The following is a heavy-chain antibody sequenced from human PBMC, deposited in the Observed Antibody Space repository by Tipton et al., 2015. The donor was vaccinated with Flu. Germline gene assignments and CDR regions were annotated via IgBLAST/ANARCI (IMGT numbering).Heavy chain of an antibody. V-gene: IGHV1-46*01. J-gene: IGHJ4*02. Sequence: QVQLVQSGAEVKKPGASVKISCRASGYTFTAYFVHWVRQAPRQGLEWVGMINPSFGNTNYGRKFQGRLTVTRDMSTTTVYMELSSLTSEDTAVYYCARGRGYGDYVTPHWGQGTLLTVSS. CDR2: INPSFGNT. D-gene: IGHD4-17*01. CDR3: ARGRGYGDYVTPH. CDR1: GYTFTAYF.